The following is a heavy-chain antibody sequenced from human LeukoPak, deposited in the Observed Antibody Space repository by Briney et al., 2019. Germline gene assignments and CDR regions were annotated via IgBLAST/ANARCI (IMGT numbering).Heavy chain of an antibody. Sequence: ASVKVSCKASGYTFTSYDINWVRQATGQGLEWMGWMNPNSGNTGYAQKFQGRVTITRNTSISTAYMELSSLRSEDTAVYYCARGWRAKSIAARSSFYYFDYWGQGTLVTVSS. V-gene: IGHV1-8*03. CDR3: ARGWRAKSIAARSSFYYFDY. J-gene: IGHJ4*02. D-gene: IGHD6-6*01. CDR1: GYTFTSYD. CDR2: MNPNSGNT.